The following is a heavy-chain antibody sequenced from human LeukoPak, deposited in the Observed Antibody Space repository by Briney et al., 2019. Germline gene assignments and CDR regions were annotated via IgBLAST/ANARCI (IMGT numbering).Heavy chain of an antibody. J-gene: IGHJ4*02. Sequence: GGSLRLSCAASGFTFSGYWVHWARQSPGKGLVWVSCIKGDGSDTRYADSVKGRFTISRDNAKNSLYLQMNSLRAEDTAVYYCARDAVVATDYWGQGTLVTVSS. D-gene: IGHD2-15*01. CDR1: GFTFSGYW. V-gene: IGHV3-74*01. CDR2: IKGDGSDT. CDR3: ARDAVVATDY.